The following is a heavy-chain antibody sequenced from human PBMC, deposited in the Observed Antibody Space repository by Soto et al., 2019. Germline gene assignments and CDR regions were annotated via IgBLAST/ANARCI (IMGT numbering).Heavy chain of an antibody. V-gene: IGHV3-23*01. CDR2: ISGSGGST. J-gene: IGHJ4*02. CDR1: GFTFSSYA. CDR3: AKDYCTNGVCQHVGGGRGY. Sequence: EVQLLESGGGLVQPGGSLRLSCAASGFTFSSYAMSWVRQAPGKGLEWVSAISGSGGSTYYADSVKGRFTISRDNSKNTLDLQMNSLRAEDTAVYYCAKDYCTNGVCQHVGGGRGYWGQGTLVTVSS. D-gene: IGHD2-8*01.